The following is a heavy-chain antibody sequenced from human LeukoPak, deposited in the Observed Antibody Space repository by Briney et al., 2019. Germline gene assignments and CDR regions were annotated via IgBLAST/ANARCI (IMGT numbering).Heavy chain of an antibody. CDR3: ARDWNRAVVVPAATNWFDP. CDR1: GYTFSSYG. V-gene: IGHV1-18*01. J-gene: IGHJ5*02. CDR2: ISAYKGNT. D-gene: IGHD2-2*01. Sequence: ASVTVSCKASGYTFSSYGISWVRQAPGQGLEWMGWISAYKGNTNYAQKLQGRVTMTTDTSTSTAYMELRSLRSDDTAVYYCARDWNRAVVVPAATNWFDPWGQGTLVTVSS.